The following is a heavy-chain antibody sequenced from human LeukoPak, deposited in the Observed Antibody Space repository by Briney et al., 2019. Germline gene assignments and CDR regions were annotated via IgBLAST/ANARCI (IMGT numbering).Heavy chain of an antibody. CDR2: IYYSGST. D-gene: IGHD6-19*01. Sequence: SETLSLTCTVSGGSISSYYWSWIRQPPGKGLEWIGYIYYSGSTNYNPSLESRVTMSVDTSKNQFSLKLSSVTAADTAVYYCASLAVAGTFDYWGQGTLVTVSS. CDR3: ASLAVAGTFDY. CDR1: GGSISSYY. V-gene: IGHV4-59*01. J-gene: IGHJ4*02.